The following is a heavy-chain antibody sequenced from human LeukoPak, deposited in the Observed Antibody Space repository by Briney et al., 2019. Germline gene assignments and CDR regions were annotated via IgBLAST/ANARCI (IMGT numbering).Heavy chain of an antibody. D-gene: IGHD3-22*01. CDR3: AKTNRPFDSSGCDY. CDR1: GFTFSSYA. J-gene: IGHJ4*02. CDR2: ISGSGGST. Sequence: GGSLRLSCAASGFTFSSYAVSWVRQAPGKGLEWVSAISGSGGSTYYADSVKGRFTISRDNSKNTLYLQMNSLRAEDTAVYYCAKTNRPFDSSGCDYWGQGTLVTVSS. V-gene: IGHV3-23*01.